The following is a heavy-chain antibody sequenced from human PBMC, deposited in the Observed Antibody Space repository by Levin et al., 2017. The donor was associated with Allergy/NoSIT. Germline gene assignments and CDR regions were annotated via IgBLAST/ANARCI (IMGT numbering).Heavy chain of an antibody. V-gene: IGHV4-34*01. Sequence: KPSETLSLTCAVYGGSFSGYYWSWIRQPPGKGLEWIGEINHSGSTNYNPSLKSRVTISVDTSKNQFSLKLSSVTAADTAVYYCARDRRLGVVVAAMANWFDPWGQGTLVTVSS. D-gene: IGHD2-15*01. CDR3: ARDRRLGVVVAAMANWFDP. J-gene: IGHJ5*02. CDR1: GGSFSGYY. CDR2: INHSGST.